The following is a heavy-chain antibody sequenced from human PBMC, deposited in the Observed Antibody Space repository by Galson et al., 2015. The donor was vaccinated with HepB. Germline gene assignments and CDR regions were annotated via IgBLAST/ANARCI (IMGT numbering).Heavy chain of an antibody. CDR1: GFTFSFYG. V-gene: IGHV3-30*03. CDR2: ISYDGNKK. J-gene: IGHJ4*02. D-gene: IGHD3-10*01. Sequence: SLRLSCAASGFTFSFYGIHWVRQSPGKGLEWVAGISYDGNKKYYIDSVKGRFTISRDNFKNTMYLQMNSLRDEDTAVYYCARELYFRGSGSYFFDQWGQGTLVTVSS. CDR3: ARELYFRGSGSYFFDQ.